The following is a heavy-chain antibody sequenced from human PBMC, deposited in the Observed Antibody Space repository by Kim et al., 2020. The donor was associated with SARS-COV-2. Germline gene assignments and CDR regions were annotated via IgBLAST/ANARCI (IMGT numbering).Heavy chain of an antibody. CDR2: ITRGGST. D-gene: IGHD2-8*01. CDR3: AKDSYMYARDAFDI. V-gene: IGHV3-23*01. Sequence: GGSLRLSCAASRFTFSSYAMSWVRQAPGKGLEWVSAITRGGSTYYADSVKGRFTISRDNSKNTLYLQMNNLRAEDTALYYCAKDSYMYARDAFDIWGQGTMVTVSS. J-gene: IGHJ3*02. CDR1: RFTFSSYA.